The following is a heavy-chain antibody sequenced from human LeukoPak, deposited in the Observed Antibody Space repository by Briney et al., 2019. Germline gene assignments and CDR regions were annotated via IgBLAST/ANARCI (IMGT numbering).Heavy chain of an antibody. Sequence: ASVRVSCKPSRYTFTSYDINSVRQAPGQGLEWMGWMNPNSGNTGYAQKFQGRVTMTRNTSISTAYMELSSLRSEDTAVYYCARVIRGAPTNWFDPWGQGTLVTVSS. CDR2: MNPNSGNT. CDR1: RYTFTSYD. J-gene: IGHJ5*02. V-gene: IGHV1-8*01. D-gene: IGHD1-26*01. CDR3: ARVIRGAPTNWFDP.